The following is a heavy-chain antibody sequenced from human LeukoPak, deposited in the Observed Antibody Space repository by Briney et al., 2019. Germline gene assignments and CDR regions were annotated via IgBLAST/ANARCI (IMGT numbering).Heavy chain of an antibody. J-gene: IGHJ6*02. V-gene: IGHV4-34*09. Sequence: SSETLSLTCAVYGGSFSGYYWSWIRQPPGKGLEWIGEINHSGSTNYNPSLKSRVTISVDTSKNQFSLKLSSVTAADTAVYYCARAVIKGNPGSYYYYGMDVWGQGTTVTVSS. CDR1: GGSFSGYY. CDR2: INHSGST. CDR3: ARAVIKGNPGSYYYYGMDV. D-gene: IGHD2-21*01.